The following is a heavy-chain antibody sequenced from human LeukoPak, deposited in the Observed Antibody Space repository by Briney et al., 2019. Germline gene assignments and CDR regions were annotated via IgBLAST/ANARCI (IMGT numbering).Heavy chain of an antibody. D-gene: IGHD3-22*01. CDR3: ARDRFDDSSGYYYHYFYYMDV. Sequence: SETLSLTCTVSGGSISTSNYYWGWIRQPPGKGLEWIGNIFYSGSTYYSPSLRSRVTISLDTSRNQFSLKLSSVTAADTAVYYCARDRFDDSSGYYYHYFYYMDVWGKGTTVTVSS. V-gene: IGHV4-39*07. CDR2: IFYSGST. J-gene: IGHJ6*03. CDR1: GGSISTSNYY.